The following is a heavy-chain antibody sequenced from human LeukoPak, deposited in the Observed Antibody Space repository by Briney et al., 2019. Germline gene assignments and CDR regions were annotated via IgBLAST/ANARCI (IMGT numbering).Heavy chain of an antibody. V-gene: IGHV3-30-3*01. Sequence: GGSLRLSCAASGFTFSSYAMHWVRQAPGKGLEWVAVISYDGSNKYYADSVKGRFTIPRDNSKNTLYLQMNSLRAEDTAVYYCARDLGPFDYWGQGTLVTVSS. CDR1: GFTFSSYA. J-gene: IGHJ4*02. CDR3: ARDLGPFDY. CDR2: ISYDGSNK.